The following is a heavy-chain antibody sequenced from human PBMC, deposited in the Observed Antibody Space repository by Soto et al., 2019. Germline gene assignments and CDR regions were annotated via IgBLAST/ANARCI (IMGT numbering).Heavy chain of an antibody. CDR1: GFSFDDYA. Sequence: GGSLRLSCVASGFSFDDYAMHWVRRVPGKGLEWVSGISWNSGSIAYGDSVRGRFTISRDNGKKSLNLQMNSLRAEDTAFYYCAKDTRPSLDTSSWFDSWGRGSLVTVSS. CDR3: AKDTRPSLDTSSWFDS. CDR2: ISWNSGSI. J-gene: IGHJ5*01. V-gene: IGHV3-9*01. D-gene: IGHD5-18*01.